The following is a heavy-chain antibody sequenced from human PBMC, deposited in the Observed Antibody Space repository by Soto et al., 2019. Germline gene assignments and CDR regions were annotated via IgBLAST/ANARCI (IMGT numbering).Heavy chain of an antibody. CDR3: ATKEGYSSGWYDWFDP. D-gene: IGHD6-19*01. CDR2: IIPIFGTA. CDR1: GGTFSSYA. Sequence: QVQLVQSGAEVKKPGSSVKVSCKASGGTFSSYAISWVRQAPGQGLEWMGGIIPIFGTANYAQKFQGRVTITADEXTXXAYMELSSLRSEDTAVYYCATKEGYSSGWYDWFDPWGQGTLVTVSS. J-gene: IGHJ5*02. V-gene: IGHV1-69*12.